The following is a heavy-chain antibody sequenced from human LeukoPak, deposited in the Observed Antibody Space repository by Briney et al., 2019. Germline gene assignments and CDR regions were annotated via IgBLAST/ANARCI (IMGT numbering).Heavy chain of an antibody. CDR3: ARDLRSGSYLNWFDP. D-gene: IGHD3-10*01. J-gene: IGHJ5*02. CDR1: GYSISYGYY. V-gene: IGHV4-38-2*02. CDR2: IYHSGST. Sequence: SETLSLTCAVTGYSISYGYYWGWIRQPPGKGLEWIGSIYHSGSTYYNPSLKGRVTISVDTSKSQFSLNLGSVTAADTAVYYCARDLRSGSYLNWFDPWGQGTLVTVSS.